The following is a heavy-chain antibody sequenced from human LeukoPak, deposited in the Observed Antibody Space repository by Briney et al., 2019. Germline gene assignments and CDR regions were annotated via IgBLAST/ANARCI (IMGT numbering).Heavy chain of an antibody. CDR1: GYTFTGYY. CDR3: ARDRSDMVRGDPVYYMDV. V-gene: IGHV1-2*02. J-gene: IGHJ6*03. D-gene: IGHD3-10*01. Sequence: ASVTVSCKASGYTFTGYYMHWVRQAPGQGLEWMGWINPNSGGTNYAQKFQGRVTMTRDTSISTAYMELSRLRSDDTAVYYCARDRSDMVRGDPVYYMDVWGKGTTVTVSS. CDR2: INPNSGGT.